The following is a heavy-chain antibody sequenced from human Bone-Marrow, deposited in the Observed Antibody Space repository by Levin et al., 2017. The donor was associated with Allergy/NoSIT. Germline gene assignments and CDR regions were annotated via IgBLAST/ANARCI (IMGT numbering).Heavy chain of an antibody. CDR1: SGSISSHH. V-gene: IGHV4-59*11. CDR2: IFYSGST. J-gene: IGHJ4*02. D-gene: IGHD5/OR15-5a*01. CDR3: ATRPPASVFCGVFDY. Sequence: SETLSLTCTVSSGSISSHHWSWIRQPPGKGLEWIGYIFYSGSTNYNPSLKSRVTMSIDTSKMQFSLKLNSVTAADTAVYYCATRPPASVFCGVFDYWGQGTPVTVSS.